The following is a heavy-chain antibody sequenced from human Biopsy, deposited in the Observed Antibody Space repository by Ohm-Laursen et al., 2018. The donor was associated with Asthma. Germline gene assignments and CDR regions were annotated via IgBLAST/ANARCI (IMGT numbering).Heavy chain of an antibody. D-gene: IGHD3-10*01. V-gene: IGHV1-18*01. CDR3: ARAVDYSHYYGIDV. J-gene: IGHJ6*02. Sequence: ASVKVSCKTSGYIFNSAGITWVRQAPGQGLEWMGWISVYNGNTKVAQKLQDRVTMITDTSTSTAYMELRSLRSDDTAVYFYARAVDYSHYYGIDVWGQGTTVTVS. CDR1: GYIFNSAG. CDR2: ISVYNGNT.